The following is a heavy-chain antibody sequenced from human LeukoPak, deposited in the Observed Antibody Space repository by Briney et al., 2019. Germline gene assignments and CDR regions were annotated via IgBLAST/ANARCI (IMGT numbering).Heavy chain of an antibody. Sequence: GGSLRPSCAASGFTFSSYEMNWVRQAPGKGLEWVSYISRSGTTIYYADSVKGRFTISRDNAKNSLYLQMNSLRAEDTAVYYCAREGSDTAMDDYWGQGTLVTVSS. CDR2: ISRSGTTI. CDR1: GFTFSSYE. V-gene: IGHV3-48*03. CDR3: AREGSDTAMDDY. J-gene: IGHJ4*02. D-gene: IGHD5-18*01.